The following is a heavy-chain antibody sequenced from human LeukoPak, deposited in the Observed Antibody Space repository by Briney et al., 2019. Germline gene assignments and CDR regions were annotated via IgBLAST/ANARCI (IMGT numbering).Heavy chain of an antibody. D-gene: IGHD3-22*01. Sequence: GSSVKVSCKASGGTFSSYAISWVRQAPGQGLEWMGRIIPILGIANYAQKFQGRVTITADKSTSTAHMELSSLRSEDTAVYYCARSPMIVVVTYFDYWGQGTLVTVSS. J-gene: IGHJ4*02. CDR1: GGTFSSYA. CDR2: IIPILGIA. V-gene: IGHV1-69*04. CDR3: ARSPMIVVVTYFDY.